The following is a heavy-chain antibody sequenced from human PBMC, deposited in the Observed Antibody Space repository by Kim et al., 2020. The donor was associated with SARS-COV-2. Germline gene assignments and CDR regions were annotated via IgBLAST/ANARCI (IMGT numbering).Heavy chain of an antibody. D-gene: IGHD2-21*02. J-gene: IGHJ6*02. Sequence: GGSLRLFCAASGFTFSSYDMHWVRQATGKGLEWVSAIGTTGDTYYPGSVKGRFTISRENAKNSLYLQMNSLRAGDTAGYYCARDRRPGGGYCGGDCYLGDGMDVWGQGTTVTVSS. V-gene: IGHV3-13*01. CDR3: ARDRRPGGGYCGGDCYLGDGMDV. CDR1: GFTFSSYD. CDR2: IGTTGDT.